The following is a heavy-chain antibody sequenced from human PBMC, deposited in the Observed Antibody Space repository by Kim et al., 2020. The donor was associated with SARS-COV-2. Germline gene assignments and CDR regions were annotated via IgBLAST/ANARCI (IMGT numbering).Heavy chain of an antibody. CDR2: IIPIFGTA. V-gene: IGHV1-69*13. D-gene: IGHD3-22*01. Sequence: SVKVSCKASGGTFSSYAISWVRQAPGQGLEWMGGIIPIFGTANYAQKFQGRVTITADESTSTAYMELSSLRSEDTAVYYCARELPDYYDSSGPESYYYYAMDVWGQGTTVTVSS. CDR3: ARELPDYYDSSGPESYYYYAMDV. CDR1: GGTFSSYA. J-gene: IGHJ6*02.